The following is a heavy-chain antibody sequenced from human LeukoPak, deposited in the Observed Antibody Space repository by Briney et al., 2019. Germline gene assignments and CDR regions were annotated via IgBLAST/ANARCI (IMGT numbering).Heavy chain of an antibody. CDR1: GGSISSYY. CDR2: IYYSGST. D-gene: IGHD1-7*01. J-gene: IGHJ5*02. Sequence: SETLSLTCTVSGGSISSYYWSWIRQPPGKGLEWIGYIYYSGSTNYNPSLKSRVTISVDTSKNQFSLKLSSVTAADTAVYYCARHMSRGMGAWVYHGITGTTSWFDPWGQGTLVTVSS. V-gene: IGHV4-59*08. CDR3: ARHMSRGMGAWVYHGITGTTSWFDP.